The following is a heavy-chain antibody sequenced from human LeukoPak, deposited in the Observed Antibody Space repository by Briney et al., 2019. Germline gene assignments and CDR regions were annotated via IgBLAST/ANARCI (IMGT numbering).Heavy chain of an antibody. CDR2: ISGSGGST. Sequence: GGSLRLSCAASGFTFSSYAMSWVRQAPGKGLEWVSAISGSGGSTYYADSVKGRFTISRDNSKNTLSLQMNSLRAEDTAVYFCAKGFYSGNYYRIDYWGQGTLVTVSS. D-gene: IGHD1-26*01. J-gene: IGHJ4*02. V-gene: IGHV3-23*01. CDR3: AKGFYSGNYYRIDY. CDR1: GFTFSSYA.